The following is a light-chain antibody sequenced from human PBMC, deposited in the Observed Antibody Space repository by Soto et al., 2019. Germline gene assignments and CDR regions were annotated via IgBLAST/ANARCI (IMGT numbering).Light chain of an antibody. CDR2: SAS. CDR1: QSVRGF. J-gene: IGKJ5*01. V-gene: IGKV1-39*01. CDR3: QQSDGAPIT. Sequence: DIEMTQSPSSLSSSVGDRVTITCRASQSVRGFLYWYHQKPGKAPKLLISSASSLQSGVPARFSGSGSGADFTLTITSLQPEDFATYYCQQSDGAPITFGQGTRLEIK.